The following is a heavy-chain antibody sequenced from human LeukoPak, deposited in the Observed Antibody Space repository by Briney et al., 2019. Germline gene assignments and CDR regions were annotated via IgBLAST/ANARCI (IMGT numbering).Heavy chain of an antibody. V-gene: IGHV3-23*01. CDR2: ISASGGTT. CDR3: AKDQVG. CDR1: GFTFSNYG. J-gene: IGHJ1*01. D-gene: IGHD2-15*01. Sequence: GGSLRLSCAASGFTFSNYGISWVRQAPGKGLEWVSAISASGGTTYYADSVKGHFTISRDNSKNTLYLQMNSLSAEDTAVYYCAKDQVGWGQGTLVTVSS.